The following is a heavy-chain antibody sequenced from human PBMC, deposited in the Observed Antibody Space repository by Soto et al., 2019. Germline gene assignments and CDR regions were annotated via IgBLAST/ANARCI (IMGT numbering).Heavy chain of an antibody. J-gene: IGHJ4*02. V-gene: IGHV1-69*01. Sequence: QVQLVQSGAEVKKPGSSVKVSCKASGGTFSSYAISWVRQAPGQGLEWMGGIIPFFGTTNYAQKFQYRVTITADESTSTAYMELTSLRSEDTAVYYCARHHSSTWYSPFDYWGQGTLVTVSS. CDR2: IIPFFGTT. CDR3: ARHHSSTWYSPFDY. D-gene: IGHD6-13*01. CDR1: GGTFSSYA.